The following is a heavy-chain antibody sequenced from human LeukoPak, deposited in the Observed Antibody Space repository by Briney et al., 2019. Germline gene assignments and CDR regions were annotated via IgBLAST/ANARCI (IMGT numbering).Heavy chain of an antibody. CDR1: GYTFTSYY. CDR2: INPSGGST. CDR3: AREGARYDAFDI. J-gene: IGHJ3*02. D-gene: IGHD1-26*01. V-gene: IGHV1-46*01. Sequence: ALVKVSCKASGYTFTSYYMHWVRQAPGQGLEWMGIINPSGGSTSYAQKFQGRVTMTRDMSTSTVYMELSSLRSEDTAVYYCAREGARYDAFDIWGQGTMVTVSS.